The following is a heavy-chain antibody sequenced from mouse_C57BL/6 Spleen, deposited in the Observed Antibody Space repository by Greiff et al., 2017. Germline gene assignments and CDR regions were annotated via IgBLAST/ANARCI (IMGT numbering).Heavy chain of an antibody. J-gene: IGHJ2*01. Sequence: VQLQQSGAELVRPGSSVKLSCKASGYTFTSYWMHWVKQRPIQGLEWIGNIDPSDSETNYNQKFKDKATLTVDKSSSTAYMQLSSLTSEDSAVYYCARGGITTDPFDYWGQGTTLTVSS. D-gene: IGHD1-1*01. CDR2: IDPSDSET. CDR1: GYTFTSYW. CDR3: ARGGITTDPFDY. V-gene: IGHV1-52*01.